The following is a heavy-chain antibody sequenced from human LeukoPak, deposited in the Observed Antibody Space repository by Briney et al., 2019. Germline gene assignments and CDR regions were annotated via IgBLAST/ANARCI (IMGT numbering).Heavy chain of an antibody. V-gene: IGHV3-7*03. CDR1: GFTFSSYG. CDR3: ARGGVNVVGATLPEFP. J-gene: IGHJ5*02. D-gene: IGHD2-15*01. Sequence: GGSLRLSCAASGFTFSSYGMHWVRQAPGKGLEWVANIKQDGTKKYYVDSVKGRFTISRDNAKNSLYLQTNSLRAEDTAVYYCARGGVNVVGATLPEFPWGQGILVTVSS. CDR2: IKQDGTKK.